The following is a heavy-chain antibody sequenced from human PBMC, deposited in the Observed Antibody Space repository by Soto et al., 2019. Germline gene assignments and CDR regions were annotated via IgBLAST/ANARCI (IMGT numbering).Heavy chain of an antibody. CDR2: IYTTGST. D-gene: IGHD3-22*01. V-gene: IGHV4-61*01. Sequence: QVQLQESGPGLVKPSETLSLSCTVSGGSVSSESYYWSWIRQPPGKGLEWIGRIYTTGSTNYNPSLKSRVTMSLDTSRNQFSLKLSSVTAADTAVYYCAREGGYFDSSGSGVYHYHGVDVWGQGTTVTVSS. CDR3: AREGGYFDSSGSGVYHYHGVDV. CDR1: GGSVSSESYY. J-gene: IGHJ6*02.